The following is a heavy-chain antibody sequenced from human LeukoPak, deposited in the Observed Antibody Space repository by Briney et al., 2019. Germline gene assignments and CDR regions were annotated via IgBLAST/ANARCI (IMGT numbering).Heavy chain of an antibody. V-gene: IGHV3-30*02. CDR2: MRFDGSEE. Sequence: QSGGSLRLSCAASGFTFNTYGMHWVRQTPGKGLHWVAFMRFDGSEEQYADSVKGRFIISRDNAENSLYLEMNSLRVEDTAIYYCVRDRGSYRPIDYWGQGTLVTVSS. CDR3: VRDRGSYRPIDY. CDR1: GFTFNTYG. J-gene: IGHJ4*02. D-gene: IGHD1-26*01.